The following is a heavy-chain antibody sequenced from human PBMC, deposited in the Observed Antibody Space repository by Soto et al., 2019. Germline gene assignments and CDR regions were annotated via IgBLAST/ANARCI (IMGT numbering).Heavy chain of an antibody. D-gene: IGHD1-1*01. CDR3: ARSWNDYLVY. Sequence: PSETLSLTCTVSGGSISTRSSYWGWIRQPPGKGLEWIGSIYDIGNTYYNPSLKSRVAISKDSSKTRFSLNLTSVTTADTAAYYCARSWNDYLVYWGQGTLVTVSS. CDR1: GGSISTRSSY. J-gene: IGHJ4*02. V-gene: IGHV4-39*02. CDR2: IYDIGNT.